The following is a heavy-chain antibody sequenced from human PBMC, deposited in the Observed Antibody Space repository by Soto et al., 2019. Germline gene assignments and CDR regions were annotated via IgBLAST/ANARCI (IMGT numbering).Heavy chain of an antibody. Sequence: GGSLRLSCAASGFSFSISPMHWVRQAPGKGPGWVALISYDGTNKFYADSVKGRFTISRDNSKSTLYLQVDSLRPEDAAVYYCARDPKTSGGQHWAFNYFDSWGQGTLVTVSS. CDR2: ISYDGTNK. CDR1: GFSFSISP. J-gene: IGHJ4*02. CDR3: ARDPKTSGGQHWAFNYFDS. V-gene: IGHV3-30-3*01. D-gene: IGHD7-27*01.